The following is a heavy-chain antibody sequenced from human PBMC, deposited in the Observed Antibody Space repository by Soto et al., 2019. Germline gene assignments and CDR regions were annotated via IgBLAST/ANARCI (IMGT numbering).Heavy chain of an antibody. CDR3: ARDKITGLFDY. D-gene: IGHD2-8*02. J-gene: IGHJ4*02. CDR2: IHHSGAT. CDR1: GGSISSGGYS. Sequence: TLSLTCAVSGGSISSGGYSWSWVRQPPGKGLEWIGEIHHSGATNYNPSLKSRVTISVDTSKNQFSLKLTSVTAADTAVYYCARDKITGLFDYWGQGALVTVSS. V-gene: IGHV4-4*02.